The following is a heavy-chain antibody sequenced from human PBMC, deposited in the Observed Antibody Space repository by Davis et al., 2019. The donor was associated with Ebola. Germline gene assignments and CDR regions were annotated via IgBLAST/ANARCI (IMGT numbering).Heavy chain of an antibody. V-gene: IGHV5-10-1*01. J-gene: IGHJ6*02. CDR3: ARGGQLGYYYYGMDV. CDR1: GYSFTSYW. D-gene: IGHD6-13*01. Sequence: GGSLRLSCKGSGYSFTSYWISWVRQMPGKGLEWMGRIDPSDSYTNYSPSFQGHVTISADKSISTAYLQWSSLKASDTAMYYCARGGQLGYYYYGMDVWGQGTTVTVSS. CDR2: IDPSDSYT.